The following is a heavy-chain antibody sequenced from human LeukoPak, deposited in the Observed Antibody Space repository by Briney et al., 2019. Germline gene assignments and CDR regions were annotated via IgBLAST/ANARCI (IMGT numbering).Heavy chain of an antibody. V-gene: IGHV4-34*01. CDR2: INHSGST. D-gene: IGHD3-10*01. CDR3: ARAYYYGSGSYDY. CDR1: GGSFSGYY. Sequence: PSETLSLTCAVYGGSFSGYYWSWIRQPPGKGLEWIGEINHSGSTNYNPSPKSRVTISVDTSENQFSLKLSSVTAADTAVYYCARAYYYGSGSYDYWGQGTLVTVSS. J-gene: IGHJ4*02.